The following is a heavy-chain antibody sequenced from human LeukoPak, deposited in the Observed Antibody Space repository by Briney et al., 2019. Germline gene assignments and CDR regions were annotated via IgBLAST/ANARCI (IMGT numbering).Heavy chain of an antibody. CDR2: IYTSGTT. CDR1: GGSISNYY. Sequence: PSETLSLTCTVSGGSISNYYWSWIRQPAGKGLEWIGRIYTSGTTNCHPSLKSRVTMSIDTSLNQFSLKLSSVTAADTAVYYCARLTYYYGSGSYYSVDDAFDIWGQGTMVTVSS. V-gene: IGHV4-4*07. J-gene: IGHJ3*02. CDR3: ARLTYYYGSGSYYSVDDAFDI. D-gene: IGHD3-10*01.